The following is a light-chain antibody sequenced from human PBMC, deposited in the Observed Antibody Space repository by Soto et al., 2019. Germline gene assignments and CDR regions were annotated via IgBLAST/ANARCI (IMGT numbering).Light chain of an antibody. CDR1: QSVSSN. V-gene: IGKV3-15*01. J-gene: IGKJ4*01. CDR3: QQYNNWPPA. Sequence: EVVMTQSPATLSVSPGERATLSCRASQSVSSNLAWYQQKPGQAPRLLIYGASTRATVIPAWFSGSGSGTDFTLTISSLQSEDFAVYYCQQYNNWPPAFGGGTKVEIK. CDR2: GAS.